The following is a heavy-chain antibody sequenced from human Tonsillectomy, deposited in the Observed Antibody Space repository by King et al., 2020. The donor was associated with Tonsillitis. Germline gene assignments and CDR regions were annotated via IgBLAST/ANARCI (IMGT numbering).Heavy chain of an antibody. V-gene: IGHV4-34*01. CDR3: AIVRANVLYYRDY. D-gene: IGHD2-8*01. J-gene: IGHJ4*02. CDR1: GGSFSGYY. CDR2: INHSGST. Sequence: VQLQQWGAGLLKPSETLSLTCAVYGGSFSGYYWSWIRQPPGKGLEWIGEINHSGSTNYNPSLKSRVTISVDTSKNQFSLKLSSVTAADTAVYYCAIVRANVLYYRDYWGQGTLVTVSS.